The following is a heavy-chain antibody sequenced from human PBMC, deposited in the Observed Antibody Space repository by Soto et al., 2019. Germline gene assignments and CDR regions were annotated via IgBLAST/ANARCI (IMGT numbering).Heavy chain of an antibody. CDR2: ISYDGGTK. J-gene: IGHJ6*02. CDR1: GFTFRSYG. CDR3: AELDTAIDYYGMDV. V-gene: IGHV3-30*18. D-gene: IGHD5-18*01. Sequence: PGGSLRLSCAASGFTFRSYGMHWVRQAPGKGLEWVAVISYDGGTKYYADSVKGRFTISRDNSKNTLYLQMNSLRADDTALYYCAELDTAIDYYGMDVWGQGTTVTVSS.